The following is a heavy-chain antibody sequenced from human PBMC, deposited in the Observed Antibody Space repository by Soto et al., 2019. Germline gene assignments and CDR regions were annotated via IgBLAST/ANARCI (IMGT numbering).Heavy chain of an antibody. CDR1: GFTFSSYA. Sequence: GGSLRLSCAASGFTFSSYAMNWVRQAPGKGLEWVSVISGSGGSTYYADSVKGRFNISRDNSKNTLYLQMNSLRVEDTAVYYCASRSSGWYFDYWGQGTLVTVSS. V-gene: IGHV3-23*01. CDR3: ASRSSGWYFDY. J-gene: IGHJ4*02. CDR2: ISGSGGST. D-gene: IGHD6-19*01.